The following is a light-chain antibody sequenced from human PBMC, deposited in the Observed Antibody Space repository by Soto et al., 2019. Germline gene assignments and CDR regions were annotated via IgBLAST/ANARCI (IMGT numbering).Light chain of an antibody. CDR1: QSISSN. J-gene: IGKJ2*01. CDR3: QQYNNWPPRYT. Sequence: EIVMTQSPATLSVSPGERATLSCRANQSISSNLAWYRQKPGQAPRHLIYGASTRATGIPARFSGSGSGTEFTLTISSLQSEDFAVYYCQQYNNWPPRYTFGQGTKLEI. V-gene: IGKV3-15*01. CDR2: GAS.